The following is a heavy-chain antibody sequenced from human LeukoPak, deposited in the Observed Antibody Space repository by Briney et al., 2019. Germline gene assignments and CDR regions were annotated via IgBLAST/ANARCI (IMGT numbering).Heavy chain of an antibody. D-gene: IGHD5-18*01. Sequence: SETLSLTCAVYGGSFSGYYWSWIRQPPGKGLEWIGEINHSGSTNYNPSLKSRVTISVDTSKNQFSLRLSPVTAADTAVYYCARGRGYSYGFSYDYWGQGTLVTVSS. V-gene: IGHV4-34*01. CDR2: INHSGST. CDR1: GGSFSGYY. J-gene: IGHJ4*02. CDR3: ARGRGYSYGFSYDY.